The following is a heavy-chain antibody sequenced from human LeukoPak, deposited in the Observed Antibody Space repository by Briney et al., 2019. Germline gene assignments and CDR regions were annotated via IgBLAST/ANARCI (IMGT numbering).Heavy chain of an antibody. CDR1: GGSISSSSYY. J-gene: IGHJ4*02. V-gene: IGHV4-39*01. Sequence: SETLSLTCTVSGGSISSSSYYWGWIRQPPGKGLEWIGSIYYSGSTYYNPSLKSRVTISVDTSKNQFSLKLSSVTAADTAVYYCARQSSWIQLWLMLYYFDYWGQGTLVTVSS. D-gene: IGHD5-18*01. CDR3: ARQSSWIQLWLMLYYFDY. CDR2: IYYSGST.